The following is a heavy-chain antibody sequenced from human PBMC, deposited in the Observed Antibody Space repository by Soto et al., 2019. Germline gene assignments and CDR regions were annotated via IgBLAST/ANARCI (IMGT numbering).Heavy chain of an antibody. D-gene: IGHD5-12*01. CDR1: GGTFSSYA. J-gene: IGHJ4*02. CDR2: IIPIFGTA. V-gene: IGHV1-69*01. Sequence: QVQLVQSGAEVKKPGSSVKVSCKASGGTFSSYAISWVRQAPGQGLEWMGGIIPIFGTANYAQKFQGRVTITADESTSTAYMELSSLRSEDTAVYYCARGRGYSGYDYGGGNFDYWGQGTLVTVSS. CDR3: ARGRGYSGYDYGGGNFDY.